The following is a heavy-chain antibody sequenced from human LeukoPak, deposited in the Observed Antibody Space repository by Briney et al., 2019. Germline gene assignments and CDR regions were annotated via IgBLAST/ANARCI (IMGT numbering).Heavy chain of an antibody. D-gene: IGHD4-17*01. CDR1: GGSISSYH. J-gene: IGHJ3*01. V-gene: IGHV4-59*01. CDR3: AREGGTVTTSDDAFDF. Sequence: AETLSLTCTVSGGSISSYHWSWIRRPPGKGLESIVYIYYSGSTTYNPCLKSRVTISVDTSKNQLSLRLSSVTAADTAVYYWAREGGTVTTSDDAFDFWGQGTMVTVSS. CDR2: IYYSGST.